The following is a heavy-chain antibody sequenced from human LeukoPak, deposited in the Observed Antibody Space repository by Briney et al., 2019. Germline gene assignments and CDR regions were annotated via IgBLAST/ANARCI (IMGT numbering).Heavy chain of an antibody. V-gene: IGHV3-7*03. Sequence: GGSLRLSCAASGFTFSTYWMTRVRQAPGKGLEWVASLNQDGSEKYYVDSVKGRFTISRDNAQKSLYLEMKSLSAKDTAVYYCARAVTSTEGYWGQGTLVTVSS. CDR1: GFTFSTYW. CDR2: LNQDGSEK. CDR3: ARAVTSTEGY. J-gene: IGHJ4*02.